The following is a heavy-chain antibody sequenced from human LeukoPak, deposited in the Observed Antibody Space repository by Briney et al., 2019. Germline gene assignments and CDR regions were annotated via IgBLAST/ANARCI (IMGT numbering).Heavy chain of an antibody. J-gene: IGHJ4*02. Sequence: QAGRSLRLSCAASGFTFSSFGMSWVRQAPGKGLEWVSAISDDGSSTYYADSVKGRFTIYRDNSKNTLYLQMNSLRFEDTALYFCAKRVPYSSSSVYFDYWGQGTLVTVSS. V-gene: IGHV3-23*01. CDR1: GFTFSSFG. D-gene: IGHD6-6*01. CDR3: AKRVPYSSSSVYFDY. CDR2: ISDDGSST.